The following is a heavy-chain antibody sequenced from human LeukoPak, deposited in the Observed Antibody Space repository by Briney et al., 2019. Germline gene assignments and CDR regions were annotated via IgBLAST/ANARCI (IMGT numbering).Heavy chain of an antibody. J-gene: IGHJ4*02. CDR2: ISSNGAST. D-gene: IGHD6-13*01. CDR1: GFTFSSYA. Sequence: GRSLRLSCAASGFTFSSYAMSWVRQAPGKGLEWVSGISSNGASTYYVDSVKGRFTISRDNSKNTLFLQMNSLRAEDTAVYYCAKRGSVGTLGHFDYWGQGTLVTASS. CDR3: AKRGSVGTLGHFDY. V-gene: IGHV3-23*01.